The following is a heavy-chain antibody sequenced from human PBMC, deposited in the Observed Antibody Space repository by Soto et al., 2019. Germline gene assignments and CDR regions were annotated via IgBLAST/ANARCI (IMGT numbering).Heavy chain of an antibody. J-gene: IGHJ4*02. Sequence: PGGSLRLSCAASGLIFSSYAMSWVRQAPGKGLEWVSGISGSGGSTYYADSVKGRFSISRDNSKNTLYLQMNTLRAEDTAVYYCAKGARPYFDSSGYYGNWGQGTLVTVSS. CDR1: GLIFSSYA. CDR3: AKGARPYFDSSGYYGN. V-gene: IGHV3-23*01. D-gene: IGHD3-22*01. CDR2: ISGSGGST.